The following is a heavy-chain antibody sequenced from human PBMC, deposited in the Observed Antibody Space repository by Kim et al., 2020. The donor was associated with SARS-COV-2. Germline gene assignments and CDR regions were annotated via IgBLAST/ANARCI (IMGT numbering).Heavy chain of an antibody. J-gene: IGHJ4*02. D-gene: IGHD6-19*01. Sequence: GGSLRLSCAASGFTVSPTYMSWVRQAPGKGLEWVSVINTGGSTYYADSVKGRFTITRDNSKNTLYLQMNSLRVEDTAAYYCATASGAVAYDYWGQGTLVTVSS. CDR3: ATASGAVAYDY. CDR1: GFTVSPTY. V-gene: IGHV3-53*01. CDR2: INTGGST.